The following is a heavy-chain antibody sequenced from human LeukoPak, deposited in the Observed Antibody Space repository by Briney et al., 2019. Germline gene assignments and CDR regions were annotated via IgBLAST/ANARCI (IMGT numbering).Heavy chain of an antibody. Sequence: SETLSLTCTVSGGSISSYYWSWIRHPPGKGLEWVGYIYYSGSTNYNPSLKSRVPISVDTSTNQFSLKLRSVMAADTAVYYCARHGNVVVLPGAKGFDYWGQGTQVTVSS. J-gene: IGHJ4*02. CDR3: ARHGNVVVLPGAKGFDY. CDR1: GGSISSYY. D-gene: IGHD2-2*01. CDR2: IYYSGST. V-gene: IGHV4-59*08.